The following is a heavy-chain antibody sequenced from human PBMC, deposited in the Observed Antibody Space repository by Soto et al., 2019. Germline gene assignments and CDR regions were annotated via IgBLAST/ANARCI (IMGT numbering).Heavy chain of an antibody. CDR2: VDSRGST. Sequence: PSWTLSLTCSVSGGTVSGVSRPTTIFYWGWIRQPPGKGLQWVGSVDSRGSTYYNPSLKSRVTISVDTSKNQFFLKLTSVTAADTAVYYCSRLLTYWGHGIVVTVSS. V-gene: IGHV4-39*01. J-gene: IGHJ4*01. CDR1: GVSRPTTIFY. CDR3: SRLLTY.